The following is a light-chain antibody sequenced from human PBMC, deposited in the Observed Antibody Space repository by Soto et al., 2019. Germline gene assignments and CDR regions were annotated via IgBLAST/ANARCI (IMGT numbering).Light chain of an antibody. CDR3: QQYNDSFPYT. CDR1: QSISSW. Sequence: DIRMTQSPSTLSASVGDRVTITCRASQSISSWLAWYQQKPGTAPKLLIYAASTLESGVPSRFSGSRSGTEFTLTVSSLQPDDFATYYCQQYNDSFPYTFGQGTKLEIK. J-gene: IGKJ2*01. V-gene: IGKV1-5*03. CDR2: AAS.